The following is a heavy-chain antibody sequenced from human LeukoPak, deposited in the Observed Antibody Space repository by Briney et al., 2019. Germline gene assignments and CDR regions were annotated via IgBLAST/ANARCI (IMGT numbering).Heavy chain of an antibody. CDR2: IKNDGAVK. J-gene: IGHJ4*02. CDR3: AKDSYSKGDF. CDR1: GFTFSYHR. Sequence: PGGSLRLSCAASGFTFSYHRMTWVRQAPGKGLEWVANIKNDGAVKNYVDSVEGRFTISRDNAKNSLYLQMNSLRAEDTAVYYCAKDSYSKGDFWGQGVLVTVSS. D-gene: IGHD6-13*01. V-gene: IGHV3-7*01.